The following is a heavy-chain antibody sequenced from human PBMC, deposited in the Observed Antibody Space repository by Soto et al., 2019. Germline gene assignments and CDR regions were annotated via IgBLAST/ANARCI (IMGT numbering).Heavy chain of an antibody. CDR3: ARDPNYYDSSGYHWFDP. Sequence: PSQTLSLTCAISGDSVSSNSAAWNWIRQSPSRGLEWLGRTYYRSKWYNDYAVSVKSRITINPDTSKNQFSLQLNSVTPEDTAVYYCARDPNYYDSSGYHWFDPWGQGTLVTVPQ. D-gene: IGHD3-22*01. CDR2: TYYRSKWYN. V-gene: IGHV6-1*01. CDR1: GDSVSSNSAA. J-gene: IGHJ5*02.